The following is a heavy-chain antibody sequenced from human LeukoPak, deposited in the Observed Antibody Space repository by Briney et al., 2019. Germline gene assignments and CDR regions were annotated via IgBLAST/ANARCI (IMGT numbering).Heavy chain of an antibody. CDR3: AKGPRITMVRGGQWYYYMDV. D-gene: IGHD3-10*01. Sequence: ASVKVSCKASGYTFTSYYIHWVRQAPGQGLEWMGLINPSGGSTNYAQKFQGRVTMTRDTSTSTVYMELSSLRSEDTAVYYCAKGPRITMVRGGQWYYYMDVWGKGTTVTISS. CDR1: GYTFTSYY. J-gene: IGHJ6*03. V-gene: IGHV1-46*01. CDR2: INPSGGST.